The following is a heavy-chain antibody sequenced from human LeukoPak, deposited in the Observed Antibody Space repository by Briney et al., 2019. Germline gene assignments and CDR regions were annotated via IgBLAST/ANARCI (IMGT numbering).Heavy chain of an antibody. CDR3: ARHIKANYFDY. D-gene: IGHD2-21*01. Sequence: PSETLSLTCADYGGSFSGYYWSWIRQPPGKGLEWIGEITYSGSTNYNPSLKSRVTISVDTSKNQFSLKLPSVTAADTAVYYCARHIKANYFDYWGQGTLVTVSS. V-gene: IGHV4-34*01. J-gene: IGHJ4*02. CDR1: GGSFSGYY. CDR2: ITYSGST.